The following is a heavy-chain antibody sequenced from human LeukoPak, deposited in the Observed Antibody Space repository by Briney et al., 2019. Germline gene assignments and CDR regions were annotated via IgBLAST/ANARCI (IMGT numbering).Heavy chain of an antibody. CDR3: ARGPGAGWSPHYFDY. CDR1: GYSISSGYY. Sequence: SETLSLTCTVSGYSISSGYYWGWIRQPPGKGLEWIGSIYHSGSTYYNPSLKSRVTISVDTSKNQFSLKLSSVTAADTAVYYCARGPGAGWSPHYFDYWGQGTLVTVSS. CDR2: IYHSGST. J-gene: IGHJ4*02. D-gene: IGHD6-19*01. V-gene: IGHV4-38-2*02.